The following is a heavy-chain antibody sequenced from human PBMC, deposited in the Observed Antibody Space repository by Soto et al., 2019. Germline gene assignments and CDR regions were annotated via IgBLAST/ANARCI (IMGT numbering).Heavy chain of an antibody. CDR3: ARDRIVVVPAAPQDYYYYYYMDV. V-gene: IGHV1-46*03. J-gene: IGHJ6*03. CDR2: INPSGGST. Sequence: QVQLVQSGAEVKKPGASVKVSCKASGYTFTSYYMHWVRQAPGQGLEWMGIINPSGGSTSYAQKFQGRVTMTRDTSTSTVYMELSSLRSEDTAVYYCARDRIVVVPAAPQDYYYYYYMDVWGKGTTVTVSS. CDR1: GYTFTSYY. D-gene: IGHD2-2*01.